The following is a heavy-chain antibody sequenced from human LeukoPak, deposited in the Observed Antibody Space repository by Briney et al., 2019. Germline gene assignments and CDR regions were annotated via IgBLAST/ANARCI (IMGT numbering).Heavy chain of an antibody. V-gene: IGHV3-74*01. J-gene: IGHJ4*02. CDR3: VTDRYSDSAFGD. CDR2: INTGGSVT. Sequence: GGSLRLSCAASGITVSTFWMHWVRQAPGEGLVWVSRINTGGSVTNYADSVEGRFTISRDNAKNMLYLQMNDLRAEDTAVYYCVTDRYSDSAFGDWGQGTLVTVSS. D-gene: IGHD1-26*01. CDR1: GITVSTFW.